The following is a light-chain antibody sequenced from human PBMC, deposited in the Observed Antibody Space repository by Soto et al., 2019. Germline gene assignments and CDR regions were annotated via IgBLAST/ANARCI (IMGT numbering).Light chain of an antibody. J-gene: IGKJ3*01. V-gene: IGKV3-15*01. CDR2: SAF. CDR1: QSVSSN. Sequence: ERVMTQSPATLSVSPGERVTLSCRASQSVSSNLAWYQQKPGQAPRLLIYSAFFRATGIPARFSGSGSGTEFTLTISSLQSEDCAVYFCQQYNNWPFTFGPGTKVDIK. CDR3: QQYNNWPFT.